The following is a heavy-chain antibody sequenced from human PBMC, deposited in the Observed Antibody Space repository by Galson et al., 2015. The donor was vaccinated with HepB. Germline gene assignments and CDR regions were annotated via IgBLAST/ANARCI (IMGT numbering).Heavy chain of an antibody. CDR1: GFSFSHYW. D-gene: IGHD7-27*01. CDR3: IRDSLGWFDP. Sequence: SLRLSCAASGFSFSHYWMNWVRQAPGKGLVWVSHINSDGSYTIYADSVKGRFTISRDNAKNTLYLEMHNLRAEDTAMYYCIRDSLGWFDPWGQGTLVTVS. J-gene: IGHJ5*01. CDR2: INSDGSYT. V-gene: IGHV3-74*01.